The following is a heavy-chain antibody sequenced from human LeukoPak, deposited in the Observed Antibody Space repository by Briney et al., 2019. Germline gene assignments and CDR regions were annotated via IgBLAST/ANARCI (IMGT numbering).Heavy chain of an antibody. CDR1: GFTFSSYW. CDR2: ISYDGSNK. D-gene: IGHD6-19*01. Sequence: PGGSLRLSCAASGFTFSSYWMSWVRQAPGKGLEWVAVISYDGSNKYYADSVKGRFTISRDNSKNTLYLQMNSLRAEDTAVYYCAKDEREQWLPYNWFDPWGQGTLVTVSS. J-gene: IGHJ5*02. V-gene: IGHV3-30*18. CDR3: AKDEREQWLPYNWFDP.